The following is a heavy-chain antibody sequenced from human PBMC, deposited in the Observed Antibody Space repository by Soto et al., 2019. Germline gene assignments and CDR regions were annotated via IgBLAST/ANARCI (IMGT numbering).Heavy chain of an antibody. CDR3: ARFIWSTNYWFDP. CDR2: IYYSGST. CDR1: GGSISSGGYY. Sequence: SETLSLTCTVSGGSISSGGYYWSWIRQHPGKGLEWIGYIYYSGSTYYNPSLKSRVTISVDTSKNQFSLKLSSVTAADTAVYYCARFIWSTNYWFDPWGQGTLVTVSS. D-gene: IGHD3-10*01. V-gene: IGHV4-31*03. J-gene: IGHJ5*02.